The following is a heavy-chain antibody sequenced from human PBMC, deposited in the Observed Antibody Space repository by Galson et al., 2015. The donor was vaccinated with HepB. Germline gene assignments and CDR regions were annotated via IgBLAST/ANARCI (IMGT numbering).Heavy chain of an antibody. CDR3: ARGGFGFWSANDAFDI. Sequence: SVKVSCKASGGTFRSYGISWVRQAPGQGLEWMGRIIPILGIANYAQKFQGRVTIAADKSTSTAYMELSGLRSEDTAVYYCARGGFGFWSANDAFDIWGQGTMVTVSS. D-gene: IGHD3-3*01. V-gene: IGHV1-69*04. J-gene: IGHJ3*02. CDR1: GGTFRSYG. CDR2: IIPILGIA.